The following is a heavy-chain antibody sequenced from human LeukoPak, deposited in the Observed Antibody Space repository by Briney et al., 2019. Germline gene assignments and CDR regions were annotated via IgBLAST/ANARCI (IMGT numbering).Heavy chain of an antibody. Sequence: GGSLRLSCAASGFTFSSYGMSWVRQAPGKGLEWVSAISGSGGSTYYADSVKGRFTISRDNSKNTLYLQMNSLRAEDTAVYYCANSDTYYDSSGYYWGAFDIWGQGTTVTVSS. D-gene: IGHD3-22*01. CDR2: ISGSGGST. J-gene: IGHJ3*02. CDR3: ANSDTYYDSSGYYWGAFDI. V-gene: IGHV3-23*01. CDR1: GFTFSSYG.